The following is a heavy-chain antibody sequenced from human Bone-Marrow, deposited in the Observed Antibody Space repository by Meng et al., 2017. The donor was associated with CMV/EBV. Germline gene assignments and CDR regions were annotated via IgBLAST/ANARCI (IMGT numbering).Heavy chain of an antibody. CDR1: GAAFCVY. CDR3: APGFRSWSGSYSS. J-gene: IGHJ4*02. D-gene: IGHD1-26*01. V-gene: IGHV4-34*01. Sequence: QEPPQLCGAGLLKPSETRSLTCGGKGAAFCVYWSWVRQPPGKGLEWIGEITHSGSTNYNVSLKSRVTISIDTSKNQFSLKLSSVTATDTAVYYCAPGFRSWSGSYSSWGQGTLVTVSS. CDR2: ITHSGST.